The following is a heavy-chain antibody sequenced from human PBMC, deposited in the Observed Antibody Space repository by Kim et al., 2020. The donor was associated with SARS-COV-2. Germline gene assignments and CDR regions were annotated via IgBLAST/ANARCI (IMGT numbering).Heavy chain of an antibody. CDR2: ISSTSAYI. Sequence: GGSLRLSCAASGFTFSTYSMNWVRQAPGKGLEWVSSISSTSAYIYYADSVKGRFTISRDNAKDSLYLQMNSLRAEDTAVYYCARNLVPTTKTYGMDVWPRDHGHRLL. CDR3: ARNLVPTTKTYGMDV. V-gene: IGHV3-21*01. CDR1: GFTFSTYS. D-gene: IGHD2-2*01. J-gene: IGHJ6*02.